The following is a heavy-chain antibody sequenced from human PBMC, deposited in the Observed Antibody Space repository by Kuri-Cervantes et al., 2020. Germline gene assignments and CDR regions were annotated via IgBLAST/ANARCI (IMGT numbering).Heavy chain of an antibody. V-gene: IGHV1-18*01. CDR3: ARGSGSYFEIHPRYYYFDY. D-gene: IGHD1-26*01. J-gene: IGHJ4*02. Sequence: ASVKVSCKASGYTFTSYGISWVRQAPGQGLEWMGWISAYNGNTNYAQKLQGRVTMTTDTSTSTAYMELRSLGSDDTAVYYCARGSGSYFEIHPRYYYFDYWGQGTLVTVSS. CDR1: GYTFTSYG. CDR2: ISAYNGNT.